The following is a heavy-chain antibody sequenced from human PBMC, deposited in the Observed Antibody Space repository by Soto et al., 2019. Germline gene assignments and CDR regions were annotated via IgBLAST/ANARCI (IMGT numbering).Heavy chain of an antibody. V-gene: IGHV1-18*01. CDR3: ARADSDYSSGWSFDY. D-gene: IGHD6-19*01. Sequence: GASVKVSCKASGYTFTSYGISWVRQAPGQGLEWMGWISAYNGNTNYAQKLQGRVTMTTDTSTSTAYMELRSLRSDDTAVYYCARADSDYSSGWSFDYWGQGTLVTVSS. J-gene: IGHJ4*02. CDR2: ISAYNGNT. CDR1: GYTFTSYG.